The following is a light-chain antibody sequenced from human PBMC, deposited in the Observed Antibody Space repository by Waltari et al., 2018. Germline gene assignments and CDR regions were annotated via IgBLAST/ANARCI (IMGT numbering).Light chain of an antibody. CDR3: SSYISSSTPYV. Sequence: QSALTQPASVSGSPGQSITISCTGTSRDVGGYNYFSWYQQHPGKAPKLLIYDVIYRPSGVSDRFSGSKSGNTASLIISGLQADDEADYYCSSYISSSTPYVFGTGTKVTVL. CDR2: DVI. J-gene: IGLJ1*01. V-gene: IGLV2-14*03. CDR1: SRDVGGYNY.